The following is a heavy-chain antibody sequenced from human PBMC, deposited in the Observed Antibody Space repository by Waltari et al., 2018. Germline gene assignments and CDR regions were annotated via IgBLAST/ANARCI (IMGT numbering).Heavy chain of an antibody. Sequence: QVQLVQSGAEVKKPGASVKVSCAASGFTFSSYAMHWVRQAPGKGLEWVAVISYDGSNKYYADSVKGRFTISRDKSKTTLYLQMNSLRAEDTAVYYCAREWCTGGVCYDLFDYWGQGTLVTVSS. CDR2: ISYDGSNK. CDR1: GFTFSSYA. V-gene: IGHV3-30-3*01. J-gene: IGHJ4*02. D-gene: IGHD2-8*02. CDR3: AREWCTGGVCYDLFDY.